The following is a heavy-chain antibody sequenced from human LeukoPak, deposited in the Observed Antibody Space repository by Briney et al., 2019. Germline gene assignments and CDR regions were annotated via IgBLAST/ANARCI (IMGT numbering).Heavy chain of an antibody. CDR3: ARESSWYDNWFDP. Sequence: SETLSLTCAVYGGSFSGYYRSWIRQPPGKGLEWIGEINHSGSTNYNPSLKSRVTISVDTSKNQFSLKLSSVTAADTAVYYCARESSWYDNWFDPWGQGTLVTVSS. D-gene: IGHD6-13*01. V-gene: IGHV4-34*01. CDR2: INHSGST. CDR1: GGSFSGYY. J-gene: IGHJ5*02.